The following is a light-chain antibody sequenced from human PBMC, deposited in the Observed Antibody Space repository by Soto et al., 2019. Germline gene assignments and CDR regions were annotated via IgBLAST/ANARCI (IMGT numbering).Light chain of an antibody. V-gene: IGLV3-21*02. CDR3: QVWDSSSDHVI. CDR2: DDT. CDR1: NIRTKS. Sequence: SYELTQSPSVSVAPGQTARITCGGNNIRTKSLHWYQQKPGQAPMLVLYDDTDRPSGIPERFSGSSSVNTATLTISRVDAGDEADYYCQVWDSSSDHVIFGGGTKSPS. J-gene: IGLJ2*01.